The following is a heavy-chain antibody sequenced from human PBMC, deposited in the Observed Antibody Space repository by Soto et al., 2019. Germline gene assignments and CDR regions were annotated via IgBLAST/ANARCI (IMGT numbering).Heavy chain of an antibody. J-gene: IGHJ4*02. CDR1: GFTFSSYA. V-gene: IGHV3-30-3*01. Sequence: QVQLVESGGGVVQPGRSLRLSCAASGFTFSSYAMHWVRQAPGKGLEWVAVISYDGSNKYYADSVKGRFTISRDNSKNTLYLQMNSLRAEDTAVYYCARDHAVVVTAILDYWGQGTLVTVSS. CDR2: ISYDGSNK. D-gene: IGHD2-21*02. CDR3: ARDHAVVVTAILDY.